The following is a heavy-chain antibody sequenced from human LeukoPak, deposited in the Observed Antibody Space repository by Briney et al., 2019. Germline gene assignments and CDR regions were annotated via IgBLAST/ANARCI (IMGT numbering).Heavy chain of an antibody. CDR3: ARSNRYCSGGSCYYYYYMDV. D-gene: IGHD2-15*01. CDR1: GFTFSSYG. J-gene: IGHJ6*03. CDR2: IRYDGSNK. Sequence: GGSLRLSCAASGFTFSSYGMHWVRQAPGKGLEWVAFIRYDGSNKYYADSVKGRFTISRDNSKNTLYLQMNSLRAEDTAVYYCARSNRYCSGGSCYYYYYMDVWGKGATVTISS. V-gene: IGHV3-30*02.